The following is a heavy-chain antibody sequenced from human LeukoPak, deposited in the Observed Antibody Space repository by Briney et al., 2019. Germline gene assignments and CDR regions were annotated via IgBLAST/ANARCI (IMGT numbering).Heavy chain of an antibody. CDR1: GYTFTSYY. D-gene: IGHD3-22*01. V-gene: IGHV1-46*01. Sequence: ASVKVSCKASGYTFTSYYMHWVRQAPGQGLEWMGIINPSGGSTSYAQKFQGRVTMTTDTSTSTAYMELRSLRSDDTAVYYCARTTYYYDSSGYYPSGYWGQGTLVTVSS. J-gene: IGHJ4*02. CDR2: INPSGGST. CDR3: ARTTYYYDSSGYYPSGY.